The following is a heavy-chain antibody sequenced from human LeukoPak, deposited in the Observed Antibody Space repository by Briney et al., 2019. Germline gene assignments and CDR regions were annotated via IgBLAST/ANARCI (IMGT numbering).Heavy chain of an antibody. V-gene: IGHV3-74*03. CDR3: ARARPGSYLDF. J-gene: IGHJ4*02. Sequence: GGSLSLSCAASGFTFDNYWFHWVRHLPGRGLVWVARVNTDGSITTYADSVKGRFTISRDNTKNTVHLQMHSLRVEDTAVYYCARARPGSYLDFWGKRALVTVSS. D-gene: IGHD1-26*01. CDR1: GFTFDNYW. CDR2: VNTDGSIT.